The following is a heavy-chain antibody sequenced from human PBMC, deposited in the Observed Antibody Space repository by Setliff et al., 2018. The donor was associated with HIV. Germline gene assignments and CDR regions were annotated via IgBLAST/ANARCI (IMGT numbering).Heavy chain of an antibody. D-gene: IGHD3-22*01. CDR2: IYWSDDK. Sequence: SGPTLVNPTQTLTLTCTFSGFSLSTSGVGVGWIRQPPGRALEWLALIYWSDDKRFNPSPKSRLTITKDTSKNHVVLTMTNMDPVGTATYFCAHSLGLQYFDTSGYLDLWGQGIPVTVSS. CDR1: GFSLSTSGVG. J-gene: IGHJ4*02. CDR3: AHSLGLQYFDTSGYLDL. V-gene: IGHV2-5*01.